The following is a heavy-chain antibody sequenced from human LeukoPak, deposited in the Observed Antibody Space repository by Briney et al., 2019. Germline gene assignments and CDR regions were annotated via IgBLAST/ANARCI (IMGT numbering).Heavy chain of an antibody. V-gene: IGHV3-53*01. Sequence: GGSLRLSCAASGFTVSSNYMSWVRQAPGKGLEWVSVIYSGGNTYYADFVKGRFTISRDNSKNTLFLQMNSLRAEDTAVFYCARGRPDAFDLWGQGTMVTVSS. CDR3: ARGRPDAFDL. CDR2: IYSGGNT. CDR1: GFTVSSNY. J-gene: IGHJ3*01.